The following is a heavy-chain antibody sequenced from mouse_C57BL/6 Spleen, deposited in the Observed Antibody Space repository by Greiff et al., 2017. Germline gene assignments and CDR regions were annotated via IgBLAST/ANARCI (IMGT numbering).Heavy chain of an antibody. CDR2: IWSGGST. D-gene: IGHD1-1*01. J-gene: IGHJ1*03. CDR1: GFSLTSYG. Sequence: VQLQQSGPGLVQPSQSLSITCTVSGFSLTSYGVHWVRQSPGKGLEWLGVIWSGGSTDYNAAFISRLSISKDNSKSQVFFKMNSLQADDTAIYYCARKGLSYYGSSYGYFDVWGTGTTVTVSS. V-gene: IGHV2-2*01. CDR3: ARKGLSYYGSSYGYFDV.